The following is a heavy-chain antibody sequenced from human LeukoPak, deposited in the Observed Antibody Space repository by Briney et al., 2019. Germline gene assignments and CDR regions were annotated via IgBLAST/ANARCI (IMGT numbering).Heavy chain of an antibody. J-gene: IGHJ4*02. V-gene: IGHV5-51*01. Sequence: GGSLQISCQGSGSSFTSYWSGWVRQMPGKGLEGMGIIYPGDSDTKYSPSFQGQVTISADKSISTAYLQWSSLKASDTAMYYCARGYYDSSGYVFDYWGQGTLVTVSS. CDR2: IYPGDSDT. CDR1: GSSFTSYW. CDR3: ARGYYDSSGYVFDY. D-gene: IGHD3-22*01.